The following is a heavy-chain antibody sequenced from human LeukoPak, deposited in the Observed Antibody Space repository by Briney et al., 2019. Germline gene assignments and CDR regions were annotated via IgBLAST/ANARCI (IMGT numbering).Heavy chain of an antibody. V-gene: IGHV4-59*01. J-gene: IGHJ4*02. CDR3: ASLKIQLWIMDY. CDR2: IYYSGST. D-gene: IGHD5-18*01. Sequence: SETLSLTCTVSGGSISSYYWSWIRQPPGKGLEWIGHIYYSGSTNYNPSLKSRVTISVDTSKNQFSLKLSSVTAADTAVYYCASLKIQLWIMDYWGQGTLVTVSS. CDR1: GGSISSYY.